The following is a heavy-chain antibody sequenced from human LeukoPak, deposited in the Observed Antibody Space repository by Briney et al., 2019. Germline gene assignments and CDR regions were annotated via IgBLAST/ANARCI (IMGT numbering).Heavy chain of an antibody. CDR1: SGSISSYY. Sequence: SETLSLTCTVSSGSISSYYWSWIRQPPGKGLEWIGYIYYSGNTNYNPSLKSRVTISVNTSKNQFSLHLSSVTAADTAVYYCARAPGGNPTTHYFDYWGQGTLVTVSS. CDR2: IYYSGNT. J-gene: IGHJ4*02. D-gene: IGHD1-14*01. V-gene: IGHV4-59*01. CDR3: ARAPGGNPTTHYFDY.